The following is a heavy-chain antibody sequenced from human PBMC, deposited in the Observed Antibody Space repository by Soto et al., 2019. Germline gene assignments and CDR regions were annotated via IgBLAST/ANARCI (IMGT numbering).Heavy chain of an antibody. CDR2: ISYDGSNK. CDR3: ARLWADYYDSSGHLDY. CDR1: GFTFSSYA. V-gene: IGHV3-30-3*01. D-gene: IGHD3-22*01. Sequence: QVQLVESGGGVVQPGRSLRLSRAASGFTFSSYAMHWVRQAPGKGLEWVAVISYDGSNKYYADSVKGRFTISRDNSKNTLYLQMNSLRAEDTAVYYCARLWADYYDSSGHLDYWGQGTLVTVSS. J-gene: IGHJ4*02.